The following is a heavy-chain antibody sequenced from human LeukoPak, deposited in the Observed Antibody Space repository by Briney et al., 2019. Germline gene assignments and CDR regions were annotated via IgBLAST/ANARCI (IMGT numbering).Heavy chain of an antibody. J-gene: IGHJ2*01. CDR1: GYSITSAYY. CDR3: ARDSGRTYYWYFDL. Sequence: SETLSLTCTVSGYSITSAYYWGWIRQPPGKGLEWIGSIYYSGSTYYNPSLKSRVTISVDTSKNQFSLKLSSVTAADTALYYCARDSGRTYYWYFDLWGRGTLVTVSS. V-gene: IGHV4-38-2*02. D-gene: IGHD6-19*01. CDR2: IYYSGST.